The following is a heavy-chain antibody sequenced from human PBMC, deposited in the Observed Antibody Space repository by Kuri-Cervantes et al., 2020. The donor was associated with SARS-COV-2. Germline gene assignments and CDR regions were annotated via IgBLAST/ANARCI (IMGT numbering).Heavy chain of an antibody. CDR3: AKDPRDGEIDEYFQH. V-gene: IGHV3-33*06. J-gene: IGHJ1*01. CDR1: GFTFSSYG. CDR2: IWYDGSNK. Sequence: GGSLRLSCAASGFTFSSYGMHWVRQAPGKGLEWVAVIWYDGSNKYYADSVKGRFTISRDNSKNTLYLQMNSLRAEDTAVYYCAKDPRDGEIDEYFQHWGQGTLVTVSS. D-gene: IGHD4-17*01.